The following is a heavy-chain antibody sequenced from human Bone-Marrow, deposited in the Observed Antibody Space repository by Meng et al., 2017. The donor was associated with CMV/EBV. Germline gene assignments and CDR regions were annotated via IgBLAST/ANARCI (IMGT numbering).Heavy chain of an antibody. Sequence: GGSLRLSCAASRFRFSTWWMAWARQAPGMGLEWVANIRQDGSEKYYVDSVKGRFTISRDNAKNSLYLQMNSLRAEDTAVYYCARTAIVVVPAATDYWGQGTLVTVSS. V-gene: IGHV3-7*01. CDR1: RFRFSTWW. D-gene: IGHD2-2*01. CDR3: ARTAIVVVPAATDY. J-gene: IGHJ4*02. CDR2: IRQDGSEK.